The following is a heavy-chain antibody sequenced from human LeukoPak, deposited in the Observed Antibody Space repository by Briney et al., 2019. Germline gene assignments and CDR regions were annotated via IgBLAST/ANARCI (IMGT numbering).Heavy chain of an antibody. J-gene: IGHJ3*02. CDR1: GFIFSNAW. CDR3: ARVSCSSTSCYFAFDI. D-gene: IGHD2-2*01. Sequence: GGSLRLSYAASGFIFSNAWMTWVRQAPGKGLEWVAVISYDGSNKYYADSVKGRFTISRDNSKNTLYLQMNSLRAEDTAVYYCARVSCSSTSCYFAFDIWGQGTMVTVSS. CDR2: ISYDGSNK. V-gene: IGHV3-30-3*01.